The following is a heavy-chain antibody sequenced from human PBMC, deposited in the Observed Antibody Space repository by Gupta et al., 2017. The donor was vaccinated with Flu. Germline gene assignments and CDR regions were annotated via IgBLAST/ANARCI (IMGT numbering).Heavy chain of an antibody. J-gene: IGHJ4*02. CDR1: EFTFNNAW. CDR3: ASHPTYDYDSSGSPDN. D-gene: IGHD3-22*01. CDR2: IRSKADGGLT. V-gene: IGHV3-15*01. Sequence: EVQLVESGGGFVKPGGSLRLSCAASEFTFNNAWMSCLRQAPGKGLEGGGRIRSKADGGLTDYARPVEGKISSSREDAKITLYLQMNSLTTEDTAVYYGASHPTYDYDSSGSPDNWGQGIRVTISS.